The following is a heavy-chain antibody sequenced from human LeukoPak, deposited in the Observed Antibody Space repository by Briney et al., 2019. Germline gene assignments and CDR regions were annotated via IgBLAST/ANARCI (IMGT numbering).Heavy chain of an antibody. J-gene: IGHJ5*02. CDR1: GFTFSSCS. CDR2: ISSSSSTI. Sequence: PGGAVRLSCAASGFTFSSCSMNWVRQAPRRGLEGVSYISSSSSTIYYADSAKGRCTISRDNAKNALHLQMNSLRAEDTAVYYCARDGPLRPWGQGTLVTVSS. V-gene: IGHV3-48*01. CDR3: ARDGPLRP.